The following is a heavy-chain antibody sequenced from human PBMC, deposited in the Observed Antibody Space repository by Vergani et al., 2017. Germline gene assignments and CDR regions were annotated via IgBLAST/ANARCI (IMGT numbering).Heavy chain of an antibody. V-gene: IGHV4-38-2*01. CDR2: IYHSGIT. CDR1: GYSISSGYY. D-gene: IGHD3-22*01. J-gene: IGHJ4*02. CDR3: ARLSPDYYDSSGREGDYFDY. Sequence: QVQLQESGPGLVKPSETLSLTCAVSGYSISSGYYWGWIRQPPGKGLEWIGSIYHSGITYYNPSLKRRVTISVYTSKTQFSLTLSSVTAADTAVYYCARLSPDYYDSSGREGDYFDYWGQGTLVTVSS.